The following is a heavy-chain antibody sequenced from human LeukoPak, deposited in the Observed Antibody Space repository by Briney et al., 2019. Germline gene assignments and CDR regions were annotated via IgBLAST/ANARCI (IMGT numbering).Heavy chain of an antibody. CDR3: ASRVPNYYDSSGYFWV. CDR2: IFYSGST. CDR1: GGSISSNSYY. V-gene: IGHV4-39*01. D-gene: IGHD3-22*01. J-gene: IGHJ4*02. Sequence: SETLSLTCTVSGGSISSNSYYWGWIRQPPGKGLEWIGNIFYSGSTYYHPSLKSRVTISVDTSKNQFSLKLSSVTAAGTAVYYCASRVPNYYDSSGYFWVWGQGTLVTVSS.